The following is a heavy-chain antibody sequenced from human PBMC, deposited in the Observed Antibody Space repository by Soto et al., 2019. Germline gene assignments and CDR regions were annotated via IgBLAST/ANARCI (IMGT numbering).Heavy chain of an antibody. CDR3: ARDRREYSSSHDAFDI. J-gene: IGHJ3*02. CDR2: IYCSGST. CDR1: GGSISRGGYY. V-gene: IGHV4-31*03. D-gene: IGHD6-6*01. Sequence: SEALSLTCTVSGGSISRGGYYWSLIRQHPGKGLEWIGYIYCSGSTYYNPSLKSRVTRSVDTSKNQFSLKLSSVTAADTAVYYCARDRREYSSSHDAFDIWGQGTRVTVSS.